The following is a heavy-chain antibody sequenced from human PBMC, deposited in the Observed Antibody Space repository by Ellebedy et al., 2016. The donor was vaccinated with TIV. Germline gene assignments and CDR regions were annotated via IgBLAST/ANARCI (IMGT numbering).Heavy chain of an antibody. CDR1: GFTFRNFA. V-gene: IGHV3-23*01. CDR2: ISSSGVSS. CDR3: VKLDSSGYYYGRLDY. Sequence: GGSLRLSCAASGFTFRNFAMTWVRQAPGKGLEWVSSISSSGVSSDYADSVRGRVTISRDNSKSTLYLQMDSLRADDSAEYYCVKLDSSGYYYGRLDYWGQGTLVTVSS. D-gene: IGHD3-22*01. J-gene: IGHJ4*02.